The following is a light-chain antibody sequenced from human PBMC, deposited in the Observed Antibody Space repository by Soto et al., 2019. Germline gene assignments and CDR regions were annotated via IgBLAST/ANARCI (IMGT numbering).Light chain of an antibody. CDR3: SSYTTTSTVV. V-gene: IGLV2-14*01. J-gene: IGLJ2*01. CDR1: SSDVGGYDY. CDR2: DVY. Sequence: QSVLTQPASVSGSPGQSITISCTGTSSDVGGYDYVSWFQQYPGKALSLMLYDVYRRPSGVSYRFSGSKSGNTASLTISGLQAEDEADYYCSSYTTTSTVVFGGGTKVTVL.